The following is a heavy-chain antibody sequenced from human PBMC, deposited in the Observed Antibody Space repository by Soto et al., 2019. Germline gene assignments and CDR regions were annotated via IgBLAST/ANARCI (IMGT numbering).Heavy chain of an antibody. Sequence: SVKLSNKASGGPFSSYAISWVRQAPGQGLEWMGGIIPIFGTANYAQKFQGRVTITADESTSTAYMELSSLRSEDTAVYYCARLRFKYSSSWYDAFDIWGQGIMVTVSS. CDR1: GGPFSSYA. D-gene: IGHD6-13*01. V-gene: IGHV1-69*13. CDR2: IIPIFGTA. CDR3: ARLRFKYSSSWYDAFDI. J-gene: IGHJ3*02.